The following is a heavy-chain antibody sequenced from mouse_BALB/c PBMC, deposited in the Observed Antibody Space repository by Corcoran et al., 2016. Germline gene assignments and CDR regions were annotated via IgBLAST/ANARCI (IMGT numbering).Heavy chain of an antibody. CDR2: IYWDDDK. D-gene: IGHD2-4*01. Sequence: QVTLKESGPGILQPSQTLSLTCSFSGFSLSTSGMGVSWIRQPSGKGLGWLAHIYWDDDKRYNPSLKSRLTSSKDTSSNQVFLKVTSVDTADTATYYFARRVITSYYYAMDYWGQGTSVTVSS. J-gene: IGHJ4*01. CDR3: ARRVITSYYYAMDY. CDR1: GFSLSTSGMG. V-gene: IGHV8-12*01.